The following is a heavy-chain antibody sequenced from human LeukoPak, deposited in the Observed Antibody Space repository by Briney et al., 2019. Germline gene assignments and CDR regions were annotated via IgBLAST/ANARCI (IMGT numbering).Heavy chain of an antibody. V-gene: IGHV1-58*01. CDR1: GFTFTSSA. Sequence: ASVEVSCKASGFTFTSSAVQWVRQARGQRLKWIGWIVVGSGNTNYAQKFQERVTITRDMSTSTAYMELSSLRSEDTAVYYCAQASSGGLYYYYYGMDVWGQGTTVTVSS. J-gene: IGHJ6*02. D-gene: IGHD3-10*01. CDR2: IVVGSGNT. CDR3: AQASSGGLYYYYYGMDV.